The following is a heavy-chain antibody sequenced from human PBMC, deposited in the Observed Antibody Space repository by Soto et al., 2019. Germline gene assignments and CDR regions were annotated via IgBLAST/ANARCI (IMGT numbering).Heavy chain of an antibody. CDR1: GGTFSSYA. CDR3: VRDRNPPPDAFDI. Sequence: QVQLVQSGAEVKKPGSSVKVSCKASGGTFSSYAISWVRQAPGQGLEWMGGVIPIFGTANYAQKFQGRVTITADESTRTAYMELSSLRSEDTAVYYCVRDRNPPPDAFDIWGQGTMVTVSS. J-gene: IGHJ3*02. CDR2: VIPIFGTA. V-gene: IGHV1-69*12.